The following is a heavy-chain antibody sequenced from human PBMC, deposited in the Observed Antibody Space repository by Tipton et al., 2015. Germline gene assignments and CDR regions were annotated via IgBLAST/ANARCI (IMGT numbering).Heavy chain of an antibody. D-gene: IGHD5-18*01. CDR1: GGSVSSGSYY. Sequence: TLSLSCTVSGGSVSSGSYYWNWIRQPPGKGLEWIGYIYYSGSTYYNPSLKSRVTISVDTSKNQFSLKLSSVTAADTAVYYCARTTTGNSSPVAYWGQGTLVTVSS. CDR2: IYYSGST. J-gene: IGHJ4*02. CDR3: ARTTTGNSSPVAY. V-gene: IGHV4-61*01.